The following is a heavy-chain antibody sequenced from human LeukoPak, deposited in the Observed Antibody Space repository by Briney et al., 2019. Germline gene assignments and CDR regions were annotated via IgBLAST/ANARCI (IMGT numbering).Heavy chain of an antibody. V-gene: IGHV1-2*02. D-gene: IGHD6-19*01. CDR1: GYTFTGYY. J-gene: IGHJ4*02. CDR2: INPNCGGT. CDR3: ARDPSPTIAVAGSVY. Sequence: ASVKVSCKASGYTFTGYYMHWVRQAPEQGLEWMGWINPNCGGTNYAQKFQGRVTMTRDTSISTAYMELSRLRSDDTAVYYCARDPSPTIAVAGSVYWGQGTLVTVSS.